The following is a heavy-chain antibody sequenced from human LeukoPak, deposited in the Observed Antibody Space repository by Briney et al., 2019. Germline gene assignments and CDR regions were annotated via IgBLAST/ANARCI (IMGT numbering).Heavy chain of an antibody. D-gene: IGHD6-13*01. V-gene: IGHV4-59*01. Sequence: KPSETLSLTCTVSGGSISSYYWSWIRQPPGKGLEWTGYISYSGSTNYNPSLKSRVTLSVDTSKNHFSLKLSSVTAADTAVYYCARGAIAAAGSWFDPWGQGTLVTVSS. J-gene: IGHJ5*02. CDR3: ARGAIAAAGSWFDP. CDR1: GGSISSYY. CDR2: ISYSGST.